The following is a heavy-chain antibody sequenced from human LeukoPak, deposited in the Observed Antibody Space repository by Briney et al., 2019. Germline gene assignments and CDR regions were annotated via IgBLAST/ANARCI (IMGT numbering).Heavy chain of an antibody. D-gene: IGHD3-22*01. CDR3: ARASYYYYDSSGYYH. CDR1: GGCFSGYY. J-gene: IGHJ5*02. Sequence: SETLSLTCSVYGGCFSGYYWSWIRQPPAKGLNWIGEIKHSGSTNYNPSLKSRVTISVDTSKNQFSLKLSSVTAADTAVYYCARASYYYYDSSGYYHWGQGTLVTVSS. CDR2: IKHSGST. V-gene: IGHV4-34*01.